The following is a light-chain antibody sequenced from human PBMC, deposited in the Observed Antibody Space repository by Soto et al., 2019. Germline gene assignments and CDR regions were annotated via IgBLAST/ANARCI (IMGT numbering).Light chain of an antibody. V-gene: IGLV2-14*01. CDR3: SSYTSSSTPG. CDR1: SSDVGGYNY. Sequence: QSVLTQPASVSGSPGQSITISCTGTSSDVGGYNYVSWYQQHPGKAPKLMIYEVSNRPSGVSNRFSGSKSGNTASLTISGLQAEEEADYYCSSYTSSSTPGFGTGTKATVL. J-gene: IGLJ1*01. CDR2: EVS.